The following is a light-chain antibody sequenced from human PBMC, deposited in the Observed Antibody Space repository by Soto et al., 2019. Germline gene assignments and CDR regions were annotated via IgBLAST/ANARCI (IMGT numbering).Light chain of an antibody. Sequence: DIQMTQSPSTLSASVGDRVTITCRASQTIRSWLAWYQQKPGKAPKLLIFMASSLETGVPSTFSGRGSGTDFTLTISSLQPDDLATCYCQQYSSYPYTFGQGTKLEIK. CDR1: QTIRSW. CDR3: QQYSSYPYT. J-gene: IGKJ2*01. CDR2: MAS. V-gene: IGKV1-5*03.